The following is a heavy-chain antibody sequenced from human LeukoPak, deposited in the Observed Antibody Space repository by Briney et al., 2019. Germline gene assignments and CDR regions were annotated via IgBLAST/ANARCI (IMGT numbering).Heavy chain of an antibody. CDR2: IYSSGST. J-gene: IGHJ5*02. CDR3: ARGPELRRHGDYRGTTWFDP. V-gene: IGHV4-59*01. CDR1: GGSIRGYY. Sequence: SETLSLTCNVSGGSIRGYYWSWIRQPPGKGLEWIGYIYSSGSTNYNPSLKSRVTMSVDTSKNQFSLKLSSVTAADTAVYYCARGPELRRHGDYRGTTWFDPWGQGTLVTVSS. D-gene: IGHD4-17*01.